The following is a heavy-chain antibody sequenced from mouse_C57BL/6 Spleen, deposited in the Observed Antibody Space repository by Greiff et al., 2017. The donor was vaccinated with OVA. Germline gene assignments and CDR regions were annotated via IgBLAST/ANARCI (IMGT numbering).Heavy chain of an antibody. D-gene: IGHD2-4*01. V-gene: IGHV1-80*01. J-gene: IGHJ4*01. CDR3: ARSDYDEGYYAMDY. CDR2: IYPGDGDT. Sequence: QVQLQQSGAELVKPGASVKISCKASGYAFSSYWMNWVKQRPGKGLEWIGQIYPGDGDTNYNGKFKGKATLTADKSSSTAYMQLSSLTSEDSAVYFCARSDYDEGYYAMDYWGQGTSVTVSS. CDR1: GYAFSSYW.